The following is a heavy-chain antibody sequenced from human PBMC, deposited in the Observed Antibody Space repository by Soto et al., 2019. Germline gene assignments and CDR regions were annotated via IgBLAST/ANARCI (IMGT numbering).Heavy chain of an antibody. CDR1: GFTFSSYS. D-gene: IGHD3-10*01. CDR2: ISSSSSYI. V-gene: IGHV3-21*01. CDR3: ASRKGYGSGSPALNAFDI. Sequence: GGSLRLSCAASGFTFSSYSMNWVRQAPGKGLEWVSSISSSSSYIYYADSVKGRFTISRDNAKNSLYLQMNSLRAEDTAVYYCASRKGYGSGSPALNAFDIWGQGTMVTVSS. J-gene: IGHJ3*02.